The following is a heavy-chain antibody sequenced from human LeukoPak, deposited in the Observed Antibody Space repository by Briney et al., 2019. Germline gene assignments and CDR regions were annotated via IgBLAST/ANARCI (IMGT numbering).Heavy chain of an antibody. CDR1: GFTFSNAW. V-gene: IGHV3-15*01. CDR2: IKSKTDGGTT. D-gene: IGHD3-22*01. Sequence: GGSLRLSCAASGFTFSNAWMSWVRQAPGKGLEWVGRIKSKTDGGTTDYAAPVKGRFTISRDDSKNTLYLQMNSLKTEDTAVYYCTTGGTFTMIVVTPNDGMDVWGQGTTVTVPS. J-gene: IGHJ6*02. CDR3: TTGGTFTMIVVTPNDGMDV.